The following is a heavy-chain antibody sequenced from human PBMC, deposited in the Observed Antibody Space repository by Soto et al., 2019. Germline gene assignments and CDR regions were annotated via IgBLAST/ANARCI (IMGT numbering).Heavy chain of an antibody. Sequence: SVKVSCKASGGTFSSYAISWVRQAPGQGLEWMGGIIPIFGTANYAQKLQGRVTITADESTSTAYMELSRLRSEDTAVYYCAREKEPYYYDSSGSILGGDAFDIWGQGTMVTVSS. CDR2: IIPIFGTA. CDR3: AREKEPYYYDSSGSILGGDAFDI. D-gene: IGHD3-22*01. CDR1: GGTFSSYA. V-gene: IGHV1-69*13. J-gene: IGHJ3*02.